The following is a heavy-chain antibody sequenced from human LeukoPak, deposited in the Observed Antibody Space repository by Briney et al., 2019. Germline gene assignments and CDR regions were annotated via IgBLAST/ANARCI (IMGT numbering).Heavy chain of an antibody. CDR3: ARERVWRYCGGDSCGWFDP. J-gene: IGHJ5*02. D-gene: IGHD2-21*02. V-gene: IGHV4-4*07. CDR1: GGSISSYY. Sequence: SETLSLTCTVSGGSISSYYWSWIRQPAGKGLEWIGSIYTSGSTNYSHSRKSRVTISVDTSKNQFSLKLSSVTAADTAVYDCARERVWRYCGGDSCGWFDPWGQGTLVTVSS. CDR2: IYTSGST.